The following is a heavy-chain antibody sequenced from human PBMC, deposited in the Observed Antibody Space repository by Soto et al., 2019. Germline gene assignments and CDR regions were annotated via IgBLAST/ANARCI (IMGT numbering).Heavy chain of an antibody. CDR2: ISYDGSNK. D-gene: IGHD5-12*01. CDR1: GFTFSSYA. V-gene: IGHV3-30-3*01. CDR3: ARGGRDGYNWGKYFDY. J-gene: IGHJ4*02. Sequence: QVQLVESGGGVVQPGRSLRLSCAASGFTFSSYAMHWVRQAPGKGLEWVAVISYDGSNKYYADSVKGRFTISRDNSKNALYLQMNSLRAEDTAVYYCARGGRDGYNWGKYFDYWGQGTLVTVSS.